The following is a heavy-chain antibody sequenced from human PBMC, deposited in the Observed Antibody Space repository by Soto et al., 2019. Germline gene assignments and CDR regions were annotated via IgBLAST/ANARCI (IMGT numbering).Heavy chain of an antibody. CDR3: ASGPYNSSSGGEYYYYMDV. CDR1: GGTFSSYA. V-gene: IGHV1-69*02. J-gene: IGHJ6*03. Sequence: QVQLVQSGAEVKKPGSSVKVSCKASGGTFSSYAINWVRQAPGQGLEWMGRIVPMFGIPNFAPKFQGRVTMTADRATTSAYMEMSSLSSEDTAVYYCASGPYNSSSGGEYYYYMDVWGKGTTVTVSS. D-gene: IGHD6-6*01. CDR2: IVPMFGIP.